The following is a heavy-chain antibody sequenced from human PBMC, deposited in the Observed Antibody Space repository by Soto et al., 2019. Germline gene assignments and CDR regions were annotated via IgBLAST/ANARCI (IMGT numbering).Heavy chain of an antibody. CDR2: ISYDGTNR. Sequence: QVHLVESGGGVVQPGRSLRLSCAASGLTFSNYAMHWVRQAPGKGLEWVAFISYDGTNRCYPDSVKGRFTISRDNSKNXLXXQMNRRKTEDTAVYYCARESSSTVTTGGGGSAKDYWGQGTLVTVSS. CDR1: GLTFSNYA. CDR3: ARESSSTVTTGGGGSAKDY. J-gene: IGHJ4*02. V-gene: IGHV3-30-3*01. D-gene: IGHD4-17*01.